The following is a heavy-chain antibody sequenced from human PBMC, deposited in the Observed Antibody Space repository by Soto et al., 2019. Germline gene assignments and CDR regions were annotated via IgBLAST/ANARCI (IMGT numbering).Heavy chain of an antibody. CDR3: ARDNVWSGYYSFFDY. J-gene: IGHJ4*02. CDR1: DGSINSHF. V-gene: IGHV4-4*07. D-gene: IGHD3-3*01. CDR2: IYSSGST. Sequence: SETLSLTCSVSDGSINSHFWSWIRQPAGKRLEWIGRIYSSGSTIYNPSLKSRVTMSVDTSKNQFSLKLRSVTAADTAVYYCARDNVWSGYYSFFDYWGQGTLVTVSS.